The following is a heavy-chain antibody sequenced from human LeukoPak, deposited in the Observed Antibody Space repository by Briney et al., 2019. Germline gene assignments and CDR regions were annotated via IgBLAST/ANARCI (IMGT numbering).Heavy chain of an antibody. V-gene: IGHV3-23*01. CDR1: EFTFDSHA. CDR2: ISGSGANT. J-gene: IGHJ4*02. Sequence: PGGSLRLSCAASEFTFDSHAMNSVRQAPGKGLEWVSAISGSGANTYYANSVKGRFTISRDNSKSTLFLQMDSLRAEDTAIYYCAKTSVSSGWPELFDFWGQGTLVTVSS. D-gene: IGHD6-19*01. CDR3: AKTSVSSGWPELFDF.